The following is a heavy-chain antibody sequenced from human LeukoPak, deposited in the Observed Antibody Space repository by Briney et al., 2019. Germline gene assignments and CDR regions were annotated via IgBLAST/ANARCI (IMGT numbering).Heavy chain of an antibody. CDR1: GGSISSYY. V-gene: IGHV4-4*07. J-gene: IGHJ6*03. D-gene: IGHD3-10*01. CDR2: IYTSGST. CDR3: ARGGLLWFGELSEYYYYMDV. Sequence: SETLSLTCTVSGGSISSYYWSWIRQPAGKGLKWIGRIYTSGSTNYNPSLKSRVTMSVDTSKNQFSLKLSSVTAADTAVYYCARGGLLWFGELSEYYYYMDVWGKGTTVTVSS.